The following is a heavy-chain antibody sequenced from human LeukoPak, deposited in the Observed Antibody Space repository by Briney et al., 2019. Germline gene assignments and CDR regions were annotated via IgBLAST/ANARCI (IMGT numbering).Heavy chain of an antibody. CDR3: AGAVGRLSLIGVTPQVGYPFHFDY. V-gene: IGHV4-34*01. Sequence: MTSETLSLTCAVYGGSFSGYFWTWIRQTPGKGLEWIGEVNHSGTTNYNPSLKSRVNISVDPSKNQFALSLTSLTAADSAVYYCAGAVGRLSLIGVTPQVGYPFHFDYWARDPWSPSPQ. J-gene: IGHJ4*02. CDR2: VNHSGTT. CDR1: GGSFSGYF. D-gene: IGHD2-15*01.